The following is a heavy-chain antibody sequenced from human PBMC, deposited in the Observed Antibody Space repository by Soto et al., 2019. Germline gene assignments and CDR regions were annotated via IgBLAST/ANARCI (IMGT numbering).Heavy chain of an antibody. D-gene: IGHD6-13*01. V-gene: IGHV3-48*02. J-gene: IGHJ6*02. Sequence: GGSLRLSCAASGFTFSSYSMNWVRQAPGKGLEWVSYISSSSSTIYYADSVKGRFTISRDNAKNPLYLQMNSLRDEDTAVYYCARDQQLVKESYYYYYGMDVWGQGTTVTVSS. CDR1: GFTFSSYS. CDR2: ISSSSSTI. CDR3: ARDQQLVKESYYYYYGMDV.